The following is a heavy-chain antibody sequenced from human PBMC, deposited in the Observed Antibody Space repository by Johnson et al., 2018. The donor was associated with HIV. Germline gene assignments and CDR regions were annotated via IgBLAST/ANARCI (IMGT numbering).Heavy chain of an antibody. CDR3: ARDGDSDAFDI. D-gene: IGHD4-17*01. CDR1: GFTFSSYG. CDR2: IWYDGSNK. J-gene: IGHJ3*02. Sequence: QVQLVESGGGVVQPGRSLRLSCAASGFTFSSYGMHWVRQAPGKGLEWVAVIWYDGSNKYYADSVKGRFTISRDNSENTLYLQMKSLRTEDTAVYYCARDGDSDAFDIWGQGTMVTVSS. V-gene: IGHV3-33*01.